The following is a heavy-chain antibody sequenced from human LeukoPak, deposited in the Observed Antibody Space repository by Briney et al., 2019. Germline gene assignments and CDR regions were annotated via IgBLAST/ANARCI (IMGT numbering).Heavy chain of an antibody. D-gene: IGHD1-14*01. J-gene: IGHJ4*02. CDR2: ISSSSTYI. CDR1: GFSFSTYY. Sequence: KPGGSLRLSCAASGFSFSTYYVNWVRQAPGKGLEWVSCISSSSTYIYYADSVRGRFAIPRDNAKNSLYLQMNSLRAEDTAVYYCARENHGSFDYWGQGSLVTVSS. V-gene: IGHV3-21*01. CDR3: ARENHGSFDY.